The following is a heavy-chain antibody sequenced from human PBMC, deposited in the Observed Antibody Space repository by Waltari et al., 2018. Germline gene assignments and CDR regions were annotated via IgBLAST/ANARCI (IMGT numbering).Heavy chain of an antibody. CDR2: ISGRGGST. V-gene: IGHV3-23*01. J-gene: IGHJ1*01. Sequence: EVQLLESGGGLVQPGGSLRLSCAASGFTFSSYAMSWVRQAPGKGLGWVSAISGRGGSTYYADSVKGRFTISRDNSKNTLYLQMNSLRAEDTAVYYCASFTSREGGGVEYFQHWGQGTLVTVSS. CDR3: ASFTSREGGGVEYFQH. D-gene: IGHD1-26*01. CDR1: GFTFSSYA.